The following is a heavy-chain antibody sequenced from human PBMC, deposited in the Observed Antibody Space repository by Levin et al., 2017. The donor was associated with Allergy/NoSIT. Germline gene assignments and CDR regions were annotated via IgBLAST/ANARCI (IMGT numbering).Heavy chain of an antibody. J-gene: IGHJ3*02. CDR3: ARGGVYYYDSSGRDAFDT. D-gene: IGHD3-22*01. V-gene: IGHV5-51*01. Sequence: ASVKVSCKGSGYSFTSYWIGWVRQMPGKGLEWMGIIYPGDSDTRYSPSFQGQVTISADKSISTAYLQWSSLKASDTAMYYCARGGVYYYDSSGRDAFDTWGQGTMVTVSS. CDR2: IYPGDSDT. CDR1: GYSFTSYW.